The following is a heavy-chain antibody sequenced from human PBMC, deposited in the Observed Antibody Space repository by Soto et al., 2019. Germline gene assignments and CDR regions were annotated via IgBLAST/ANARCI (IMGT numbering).Heavy chain of an antibody. CDR2: ISHTGST. J-gene: IGHJ5*02. V-gene: IGHV4-30-2*01. Sequence: QLQLQESGSGLVKPSQTLSLTCAVSGGSITSGNSYSWSWIRQPPGKGLEWIGSISHTGSTSYNPSLKSRLTMSVDKSKNQFSLRLSSVTAADMAVYYCARAVAPYFVTWFDPWGQGILVTVSS. CDR1: GGSITSGNSYS. CDR3: ARAVAPYFVTWFDP. D-gene: IGHD2-21*01.